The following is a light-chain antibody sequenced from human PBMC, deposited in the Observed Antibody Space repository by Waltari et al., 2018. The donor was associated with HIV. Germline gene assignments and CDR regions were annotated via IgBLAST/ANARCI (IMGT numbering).Light chain of an antibody. CDR2: TAS. J-gene: IGKJ1*01. CDR3: QQYYDYPRT. V-gene: IGKV1-8*01. Sequence: AIRMTQSPSSFSASTGDKVTITCRASQDVSTYLAWYQQKPGKAPKLLIYTASTLQSGVPSRFSGSGFGTDFTLTINCLQREDFATYYCQQYYDYPRTFGQGTKVEIK. CDR1: QDVSTY.